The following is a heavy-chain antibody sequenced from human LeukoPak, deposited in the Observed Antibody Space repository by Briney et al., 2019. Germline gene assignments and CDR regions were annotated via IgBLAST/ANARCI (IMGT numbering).Heavy chain of an antibody. Sequence: PGGPLGLSCAAAGFLFRNYWMGWVRQAPGKGLEWVANINEDGSEKYYVDSVKGRFIISRDNAKNSLYLQMNILRAEDTAVFYCLSGSGHCGQGALVTVSS. V-gene: IGHV3-7*01. CDR3: LSGSGH. J-gene: IGHJ4*02. D-gene: IGHD3-10*01. CDR1: GFLFRNYW. CDR2: INEDGSEK.